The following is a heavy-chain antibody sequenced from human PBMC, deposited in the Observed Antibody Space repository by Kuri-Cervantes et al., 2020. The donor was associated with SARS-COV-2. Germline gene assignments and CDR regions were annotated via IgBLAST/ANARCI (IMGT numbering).Heavy chain of an antibody. Sequence: SETLSLTCAAYGGSFSGYYWSWIRQPPGKGLEWIGEINHSGSTNYNPSLKSRVTISVDTSKNQFSLKLSSVTAADTAVYYCAMTPRFEYYYGMDVWGQGTTVTVSS. V-gene: IGHV4-34*01. J-gene: IGHJ6*02. CDR2: INHSGST. CDR3: AMTPRFEYYYGMDV. CDR1: GGSFSGYY. D-gene: IGHD2-15*01.